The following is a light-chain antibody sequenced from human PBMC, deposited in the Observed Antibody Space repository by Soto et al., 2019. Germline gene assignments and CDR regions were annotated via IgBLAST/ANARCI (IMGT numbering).Light chain of an antibody. CDR3: SSYTSSSTPEV. Sequence: QSVLTQPASVSGSPGQSITISCTGTSSDVGGYNYVSWYQQHPGKAPKLMIYEVSNRPSGVSNGFSGSKSGNTASLTISGLQAEDEADYYCSSYTSSSTPEVFGGGTKLTVL. CDR2: EVS. J-gene: IGLJ2*01. CDR1: SSDVGGYNY. V-gene: IGLV2-14*01.